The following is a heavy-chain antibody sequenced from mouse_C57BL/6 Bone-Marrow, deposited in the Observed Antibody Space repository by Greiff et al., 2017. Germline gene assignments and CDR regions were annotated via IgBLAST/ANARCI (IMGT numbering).Heavy chain of an antibody. D-gene: IGHD2-3*01. CDR3: ARSRDGWLLRFDAMDY. CDR2: IDPSDSYT. V-gene: IGHV1-50*01. CDR1: GYTFTSYW. Sequence: QVQLQQPGAELVKPGASVKLSCKASGYTFTSYWMQWVKQRPGQGLEWIGEIDPSDSYTNYNQKFKGKATLTVDTSSSTAYMQLSSLTSEDSAVYYCARSRDGWLLRFDAMDYWGQGTSVTVSS. J-gene: IGHJ4*01.